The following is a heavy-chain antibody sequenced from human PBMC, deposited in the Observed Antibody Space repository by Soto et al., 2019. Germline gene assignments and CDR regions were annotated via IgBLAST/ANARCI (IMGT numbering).Heavy chain of an antibody. CDR3: ARDPEEWELASPSYYFDY. J-gene: IGHJ4*02. V-gene: IGHV4-61*01. CDR2: IYYSGST. CDR1: GGSVSSGSYY. D-gene: IGHD1-26*01. Sequence: PSETLSLTCTVSGGSVSSGSYYWSWIRQPPGKGLEWIGYIYYSGSTNYNPSLKSRVTISVDTSKNQFSLKLSSVTAADTAVYYCARDPEEWELASPSYYFDYWGQGTLVTVSS.